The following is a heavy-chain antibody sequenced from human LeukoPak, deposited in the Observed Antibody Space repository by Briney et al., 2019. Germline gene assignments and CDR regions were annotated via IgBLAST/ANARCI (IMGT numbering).Heavy chain of an antibody. J-gene: IGHJ5*02. CDR1: GYTFTSYG. Sequence: ASVKVSCKASGYTFTSYGISWVRQAPGQGLEWMGWISAYNGNTNYAQKLQGRVTMTTDTSTSTAYMELRSLRSDDTAVYYCARSRDYYGSGSYYNANWFDPWGQGTLVTVSS. D-gene: IGHD3-10*01. V-gene: IGHV1-18*01. CDR2: ISAYNGNT. CDR3: ARSRDYYGSGSYYNANWFDP.